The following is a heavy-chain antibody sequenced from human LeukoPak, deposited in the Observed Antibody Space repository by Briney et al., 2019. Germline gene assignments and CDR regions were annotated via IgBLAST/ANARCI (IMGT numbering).Heavy chain of an antibody. CDR1: GFTFSTYP. J-gene: IGHJ1*01. CDR2: ISGTANST. V-gene: IGHV3-23*01. CDR3: AKDIEATGYFQH. Sequence: PGGSLRLSCAASGFTFSTYPMTWVRQAPGKGLEWVSGISGTANSTYYAKSVKGRFTISRDNSKNTLYLQMNSLRTEDTALYYCAKDIEATGYFQHWGQGTLVTVSS. D-gene: IGHD5-12*01.